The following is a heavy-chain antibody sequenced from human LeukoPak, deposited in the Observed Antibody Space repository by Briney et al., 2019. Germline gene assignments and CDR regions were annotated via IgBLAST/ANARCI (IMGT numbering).Heavy chain of an antibody. CDR1: GFTFSDYS. V-gene: IGHV3-21*04. CDR3: AKGNPSIVGSRDPFDI. J-gene: IGHJ3*02. D-gene: IGHD1-26*01. Sequence: GGSLRLSCAASGFTFSDYSMNWVRQAPGKGLEWVSSTNRNGDDLYYADSVKGRFIVSRDNSRDTLFLQMNGLRAEDTAVYYCAKGNPSIVGSRDPFDIWGQGTMVTVSS. CDR2: TNRNGDDL.